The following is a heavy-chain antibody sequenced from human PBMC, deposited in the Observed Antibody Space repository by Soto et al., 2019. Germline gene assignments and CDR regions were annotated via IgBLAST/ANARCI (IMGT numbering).Heavy chain of an antibody. D-gene: IGHD2-2*01. Sequence: ASVKVSCQASGYTFTGYYMHWVRQAPGQGREWMGWINPNSGGTNYAQKFQGWVTMTRDTSISTAYMELSRLRSDDTAVYYCARGGIVVVPAAMGWFDPWGQGTLVTVSS. CDR1: GYTFTGYY. V-gene: IGHV1-2*04. CDR2: INPNSGGT. J-gene: IGHJ5*02. CDR3: ARGGIVVVPAAMGWFDP.